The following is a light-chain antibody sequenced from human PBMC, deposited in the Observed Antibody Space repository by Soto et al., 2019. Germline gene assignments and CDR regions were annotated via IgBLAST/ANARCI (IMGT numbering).Light chain of an antibody. CDR1: SSDVGGYNY. CDR3: SSYTSSSTLYVV. J-gene: IGLJ2*01. Sequence: QSALTQPASVSGSPGQSITISCTGTSSDVGGYNYVSWYQQHPGKATKLMIYDVSNRPSGVSNSLSGSKSGNTASLTISGLQAEDEADYYCSSYTSSSTLYVVFGGGTKVTVL. CDR2: DVS. V-gene: IGLV2-14*01.